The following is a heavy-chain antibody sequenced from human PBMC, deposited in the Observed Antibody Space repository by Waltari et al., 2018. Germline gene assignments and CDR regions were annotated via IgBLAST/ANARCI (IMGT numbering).Heavy chain of an antibody. J-gene: IGHJ4*02. D-gene: IGHD1-26*01. CDR1: GFTFSYYA. CDR2: VSAVGIDT. Sequence: EVQLLESGGGLVQPGGSLRLSCAASGFTFSYYAMSWVRQAPGKGLEWVSIVSAVGIDTYYADSLKGRFTISRDNSKNTLFLQMNSLRDDDTAVYYCAKGRIGVGAFDFDYWGQGTLVTVSS. CDR3: AKGRIGVGAFDFDY. V-gene: IGHV3-23*01.